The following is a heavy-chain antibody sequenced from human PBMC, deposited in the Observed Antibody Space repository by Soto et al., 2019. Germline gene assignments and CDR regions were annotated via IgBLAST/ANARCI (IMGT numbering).Heavy chain of an antibody. CDR2: IYPGDSDT. Sequence: EVQLVQSGAEVKKPGESLKISCKGSGYSFTSYWIAWVRQMPGKGLEWMGIIYPGDSDTRYSPSFQGQVTTSADNSISTAYLQWNSLKASDTAMYYCARPGRTSQGYSYGYTGFDYWGQGTLGTVSS. D-gene: IGHD5-18*01. J-gene: IGHJ4*02. CDR1: GYSFTSYW. V-gene: IGHV5-51*01. CDR3: ARPGRTSQGYSYGYTGFDY.